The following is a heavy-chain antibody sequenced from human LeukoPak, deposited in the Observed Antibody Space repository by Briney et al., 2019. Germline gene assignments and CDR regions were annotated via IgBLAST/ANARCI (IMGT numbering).Heavy chain of an antibody. V-gene: IGHV3-30*04. J-gene: IGHJ6*03. CDR1: GFTFSSYA. CDR2: ISYDGSNK. Sequence: GGSLRLSCAASGFTFSSYAMHWVRQAPGKGLEWVAVISYDGSNKYYADSVKGRFTISRDNSKNTLYLQMNSLRAEDTAVYYCAEGKYYYMDVWGKGTTVTISS. D-gene: IGHD4-23*01. CDR3: AEGKYYYMDV.